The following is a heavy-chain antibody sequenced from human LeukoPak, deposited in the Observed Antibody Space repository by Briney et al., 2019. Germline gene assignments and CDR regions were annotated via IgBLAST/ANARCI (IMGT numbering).Heavy chain of an antibody. CDR2: IYSGST. V-gene: IGHV4-39*01. CDR3: ARPSYYYDSSGSGPFDY. D-gene: IGHD3-22*01. Sequence: SETLSLTCTVSGASISSTSHYWGWIRQPPGKGLEWVGSIYSGSTYYNPSLKSRVTMSIDMSKKQFSLKLSSVTAADTAVYYCARPSYYYDSSGSGPFDYWGQGTLVTVSS. CDR1: GASISSTSHY. J-gene: IGHJ4*02.